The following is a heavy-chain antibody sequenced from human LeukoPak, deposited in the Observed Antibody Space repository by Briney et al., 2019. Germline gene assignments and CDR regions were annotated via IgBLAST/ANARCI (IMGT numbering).Heavy chain of an antibody. CDR3: ARPSGSYYINYFDY. D-gene: IGHD1-26*01. V-gene: IGHV1-18*01. CDR2: ISAYNGNT. Sequence: GASVKVSCKASGYTFTSYGISWVRQAPGQGLEWMGWISAYNGNTNYAQKLQGRVTMTTDTSTSTAYMELSSLRSEDTAVYYCARPSGSYYINYFDYWGQGTLVTVSS. J-gene: IGHJ4*02. CDR1: GYTFTSYG.